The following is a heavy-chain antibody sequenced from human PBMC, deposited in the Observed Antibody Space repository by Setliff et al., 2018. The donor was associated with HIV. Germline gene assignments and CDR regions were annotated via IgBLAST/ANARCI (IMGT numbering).Heavy chain of an antibody. CDR1: GGSSSSSSYY. V-gene: IGHV4-31*03. D-gene: IGHD1-7*01. J-gene: IGHJ6*02. CDR3: ARNKYNWNYYYYYGMDV. Sequence: PSETLSLTCTVSGGSSSSSSYYWSWIRQHPGKGLEWIGYIYYSGSTYYNPSLKSRVTISVDTSKNQFSLKLSSVTAADTAVYYCARNKYNWNYYYYYGMDVWGQGTTVTVSS. CDR2: IYYSGST.